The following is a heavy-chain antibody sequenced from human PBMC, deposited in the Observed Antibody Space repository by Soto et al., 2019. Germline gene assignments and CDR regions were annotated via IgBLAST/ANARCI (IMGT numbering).Heavy chain of an antibody. J-gene: IGHJ6*02. D-gene: IGHD1-26*01. Sequence: QVQLVQSGAEVKKPGASVKVSCRASGYTFTSCDINWLRHASGRGLEWIGWMNPANGNTHYGQKFHGRVTMTSDISASTAYMELSSLPSEDTAIYYCARIVGRPSNYYGVDVWGQGTTVTVS. CDR3: ARIVGRPSNYYGVDV. V-gene: IGHV1-8*01. CDR1: GYTFTSCD. CDR2: MNPANGNT.